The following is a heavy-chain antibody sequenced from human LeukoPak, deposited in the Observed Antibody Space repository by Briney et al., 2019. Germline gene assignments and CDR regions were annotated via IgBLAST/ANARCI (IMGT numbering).Heavy chain of an antibody. Sequence: GGSLRLSCAASGFTFDDYAMHWVRQAPGKGLEWVSGISWNSGSIGYADSVKGRFTISRDNAKNTLYLQMNSLRAEDTAVYYCARALLFGRWFDPWGQGALVTVSS. V-gene: IGHV3-9*01. D-gene: IGHD3-10*02. CDR1: GFTFDDYA. CDR2: ISWNSGSI. CDR3: ARALLFGRWFDP. J-gene: IGHJ5*02.